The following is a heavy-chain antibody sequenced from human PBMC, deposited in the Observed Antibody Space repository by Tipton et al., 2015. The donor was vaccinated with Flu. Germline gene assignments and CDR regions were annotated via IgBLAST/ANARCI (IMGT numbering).Heavy chain of an antibody. V-gene: IGHV3-23*01. Sequence: SLRLSCAASGFTFSSYAMSWVRQAPGKGLEWVSAISGSGGSTYYADSVKGRFTISRDNSKNTLYLQMNSLRAEDTAVYYCAKVVRSSGWYNLDYWGQGTLVTVSS. D-gene: IGHD6-19*01. CDR3: AKVVRSSGWYNLDY. CDR2: ISGSGGST. CDR1: GFTFSSYA. J-gene: IGHJ4*02.